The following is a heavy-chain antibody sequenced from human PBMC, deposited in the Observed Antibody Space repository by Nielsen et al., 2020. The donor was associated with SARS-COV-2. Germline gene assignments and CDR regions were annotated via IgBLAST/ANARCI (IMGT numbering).Heavy chain of an antibody. D-gene: IGHD7-27*01. CDR3: ARAEPGVSDY. V-gene: IGHV1-18*04. J-gene: IGHJ4*02. CDR2: ISAYNGNT. CDR1: GYSFISYG. Sequence: ASVKVSCKTSGYSFISYGISWVRQAPGQGLEWMGWISAYNGNTNYAQKLQGRVTMTTDTSTSTAYMELRSLRSDDTAVYYCARAEPGVSDYWGQGTLVTVSS.